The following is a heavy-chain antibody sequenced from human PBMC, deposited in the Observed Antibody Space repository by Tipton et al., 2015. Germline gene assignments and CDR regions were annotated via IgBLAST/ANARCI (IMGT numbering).Heavy chain of an antibody. D-gene: IGHD3-3*01. CDR2: IYHSGST. Sequence: TLSLTCAVSGGSISSSNWWSWVRQPPGKGLEWIGKIYHSGSTYYNPSLKSRVTISVDTSKNQFSLKLSSVTAADTAVYYCARHTPPLLLRFPPLGFDYWCQGTLVTVSS. J-gene: IGHJ4*02. V-gene: IGHV4-4*02. CDR3: ARHTPPLLLRFPPLGFDY. CDR1: GGSISSSNW.